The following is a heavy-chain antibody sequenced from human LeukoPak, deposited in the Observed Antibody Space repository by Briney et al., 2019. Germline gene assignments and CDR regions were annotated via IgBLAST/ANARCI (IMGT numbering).Heavy chain of an antibody. J-gene: IGHJ4*02. D-gene: IGHD4-17*01. CDR1: GFTFGDYA. Sequence: GGSLRLSCTATGFTFGDYAMSWVRQAPGKGLEWVGFIRSKAYGGTTEYAASVKGRFIISRDDSKSIAYLQMNSLKTEDTAVYYCTTTGSPTVPPLDYWGQGTLVTVSS. V-gene: IGHV3-49*04. CDR3: TTTGSPTVPPLDY. CDR2: IRSKAYGGTT.